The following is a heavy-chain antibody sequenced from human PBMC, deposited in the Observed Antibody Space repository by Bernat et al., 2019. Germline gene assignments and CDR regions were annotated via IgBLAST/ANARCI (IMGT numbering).Heavy chain of an antibody. CDR1: GFTFSNAW. CDR2: IKSKTDGGTT. Sequence: EVQLVESGGGLVKPGGSLRLSCAASGFTFSNAWMNWLRQAPGRGLEWVGRIKSKTDGGTTDYAAPVKGRFTISRDESKNRLYLQMKSRKTEDRAVYYCTTTTSCYGNDYWGQGTLVTVSS. CDR3: TTTTSCYGNDY. V-gene: IGHV3-15*07. D-gene: IGHD4-11*01. J-gene: IGHJ4*02.